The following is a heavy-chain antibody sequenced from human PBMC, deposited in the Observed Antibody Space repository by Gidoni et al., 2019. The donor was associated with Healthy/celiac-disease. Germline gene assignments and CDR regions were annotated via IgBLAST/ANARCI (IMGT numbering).Heavy chain of an antibody. Sequence: QVQLVESGGGVVQPGRSLRLSCAASGFTFSSYAMHWVRQAPGKGLEWVAVISYDGSNKYYADSVKGRFTISRDNSKNTLYLQMNSLRAEDTAVYYCARDDLDRLLLWFGERRGPWGQGTLVTVSS. CDR2: ISYDGSNK. V-gene: IGHV3-30-3*01. D-gene: IGHD3-10*01. J-gene: IGHJ5*02. CDR1: GFTFSSYA. CDR3: ARDDLDRLLLWFGERRGP.